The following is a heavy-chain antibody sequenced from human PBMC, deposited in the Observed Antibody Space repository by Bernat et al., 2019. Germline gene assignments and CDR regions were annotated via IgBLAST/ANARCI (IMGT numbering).Heavy chain of an antibody. J-gene: IGHJ4*02. D-gene: IGHD3-3*01. V-gene: IGHV3-7*03. Sequence: EVQLVESGGGLVQPGGSLRLSCAASGFTFSSYWMSWVRQAPGKGLEWVANIKQDGSEKYYVDSVKGRFTISRNNAKNSLYLKMNSLRAEDTAVYYCARVYDLWSGYYPKRGHFDYWGQGTLVTVSS. CDR3: ARVYDLWSGYYPKRGHFDY. CDR2: IKQDGSEK. CDR1: GFTFSSYW.